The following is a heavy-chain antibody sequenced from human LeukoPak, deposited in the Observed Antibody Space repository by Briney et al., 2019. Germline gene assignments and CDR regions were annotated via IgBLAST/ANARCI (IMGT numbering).Heavy chain of an antibody. CDR2: INSDGSST. J-gene: IGHJ3*02. CDR1: GFTFSSYW. D-gene: IGHD3-10*01. Sequence: HPGGSLRLSCAASGFTFSSYWMHWVRQAPGKGLVWVSRINSDGSSTSYADSVKGRFTISRDNAKNTLYLQMNSLRAEDTAVYYCARAPDMVRGVISRAFDIWGQGTMVTVSS. CDR3: ARAPDMVRGVISRAFDI. V-gene: IGHV3-74*01.